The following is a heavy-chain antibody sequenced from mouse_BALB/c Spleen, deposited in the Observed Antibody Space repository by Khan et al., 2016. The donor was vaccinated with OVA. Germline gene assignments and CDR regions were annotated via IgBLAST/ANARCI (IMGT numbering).Heavy chain of an antibody. CDR2: ISSDGDYT. Sequence: DVELVESGGDLVKPGGSLKLSCAASGFTFSSYSMSWVRQTPDKRLEWVATISSDGDYTYFPDSVKGRFTISRDNAKNTLNLQMSSLKSEDTALYYCASHLTGSFAYWGQGTLVTVSA. V-gene: IGHV5-6*01. J-gene: IGHJ3*01. CDR1: GFTFSSYS. CDR3: ASHLTGSFAY. D-gene: IGHD4-1*01.